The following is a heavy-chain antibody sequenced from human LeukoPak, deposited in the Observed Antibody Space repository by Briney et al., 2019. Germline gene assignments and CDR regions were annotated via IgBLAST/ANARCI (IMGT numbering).Heavy chain of an antibody. CDR2: IYWDDDT. J-gene: IGHJ4*02. CDR1: GFSLTTSRVG. Sequence: SGPTLVKPTDTLTLTCTLSGFSLTTSRVGVGWMRQSPGKALQWLTLIYWDDDTRYRPSLRGRLAVTKDASKNQVLLTMTNVDPADTGTYYCAHRPGMGAHRFDVWGQGILVTVSS. V-gene: IGHV2-5*02. D-gene: IGHD1-26*01. CDR3: AHRPGMGAHRFDV.